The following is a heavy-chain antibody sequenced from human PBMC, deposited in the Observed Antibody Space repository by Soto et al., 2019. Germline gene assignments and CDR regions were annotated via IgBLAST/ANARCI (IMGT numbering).Heavy chain of an antibody. CDR3: ASEWSSGYSYSPFDY. V-gene: IGHV3-74*01. Sequence: GGSLRLSCATSGFSFSTYWMHWVRQAPGKGLVWVSRVNGDGTITSYADSVKGRFTISRVNAKNTLYLQMNSLRAEDTAVYYCASEWSSGYSYSPFDYWGQGALVTVSS. CDR2: VNGDGTIT. CDR1: GFSFSTYW. D-gene: IGHD3-22*01. J-gene: IGHJ4*02.